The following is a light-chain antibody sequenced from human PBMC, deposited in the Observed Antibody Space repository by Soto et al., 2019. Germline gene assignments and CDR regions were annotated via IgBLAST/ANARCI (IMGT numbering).Light chain of an antibody. J-gene: IGLJ3*02. CDR3: AAWDGSLNGVV. CDR1: SFNIGSNT. Sequence: LTQPPSASGTPGQRVTISCSGSSFNIGSNTVNWYQQLPGTAPKLLIYSNSQRPSGVPDRFSGSKSGTAASLAISGLQSEDEADYYCAAWDGSLNGVVFGGGTKLTVL. CDR2: SNS. V-gene: IGLV1-44*01.